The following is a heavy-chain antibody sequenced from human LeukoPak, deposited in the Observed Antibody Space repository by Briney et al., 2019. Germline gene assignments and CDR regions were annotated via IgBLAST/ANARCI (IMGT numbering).Heavy chain of an antibody. Sequence: GGSLRLSCAASGFTFSNAWMSWVRQAPGKGLELVGRIKSKTDGGTTDYAAPVKGRFTISRDDSKNTLYLQMNSLKTEDTAVYYCTINWNYYGMDVWGQGTTVTVSS. CDR2: IKSKTDGGTT. J-gene: IGHJ6*02. V-gene: IGHV3-15*01. CDR1: GFTFSNAW. CDR3: TINWNYYGMDV. D-gene: IGHD1-20*01.